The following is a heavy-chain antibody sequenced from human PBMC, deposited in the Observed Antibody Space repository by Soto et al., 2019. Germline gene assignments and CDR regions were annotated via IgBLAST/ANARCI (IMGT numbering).Heavy chain of an antibody. CDR3: ARWGRAVAGTADYYYGMDV. Sequence: PSETLSLTCAVSGGSISSSNWWSWVRQPPGKGLEWIGEIYHSGSTNYNPSLKSRVTISVDKSKNQFSLKLSSVTAADTAVYYCARWGRAVAGTADYYYGMDVWGQGTTVTVS. CDR1: GGSISSSNW. J-gene: IGHJ6*02. CDR2: IYHSGST. D-gene: IGHD6-19*01. V-gene: IGHV4-4*02.